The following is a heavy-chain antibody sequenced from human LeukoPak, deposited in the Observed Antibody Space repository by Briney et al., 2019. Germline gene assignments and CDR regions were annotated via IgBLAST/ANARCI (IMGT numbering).Heavy chain of an antibody. CDR3: ARCPIVVVPAAIRPYYYMDV. Sequence: SVKVSFKASGCTFSSYAISWVRQAPGQGLEWMGGIIPIFGTANYAQKFQGRVTITTDESTSTAYMELSSLRSEDTAVYYCARCPIVVVPAAIRPYYYMDVWGKGTTVTVSS. V-gene: IGHV1-69*05. D-gene: IGHD2-2*01. J-gene: IGHJ6*03. CDR2: IIPIFGTA. CDR1: GCTFSSYA.